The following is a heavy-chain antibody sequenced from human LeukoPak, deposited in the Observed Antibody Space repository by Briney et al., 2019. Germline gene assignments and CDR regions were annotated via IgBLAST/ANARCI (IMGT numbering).Heavy chain of an antibody. CDR2: IYYSGST. CDR1: GGSNSSYY. CDR3: ARRVGWSGYYFFDP. V-gene: IGHV4-59*01. D-gene: IGHD3-3*01. Sequence: PSETLSLTCTVSGGSNSSYYWSWIRQPPGKGLEWIGYIYYSGSTNYNPSLKSRVTLSVDTSKNQFSLKLSSVTAADTAVYYCARRVGWSGYYFFDPWGQGTLVTVSS. J-gene: IGHJ5*02.